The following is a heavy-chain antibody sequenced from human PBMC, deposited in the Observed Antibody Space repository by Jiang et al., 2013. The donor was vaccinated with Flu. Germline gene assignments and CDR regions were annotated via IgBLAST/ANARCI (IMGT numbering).Heavy chain of an antibody. Sequence: VQLLESGGGLVQPGGSLRLSCAASGFTFNNHWMSWVRQAPGKGLEWVANIKEDGSKTYYVDSVKGRFTISRDNAKNSLYLQMNSLRAEDTAVYYCARDEASHWEYWGQGTLVAVSP. CDR3: ARDEASHWEY. J-gene: IGHJ4*02. V-gene: IGHV3-7*01. CDR2: IKEDGSKT. CDR1: GFTFNNHW. D-gene: IGHD1-26*01.